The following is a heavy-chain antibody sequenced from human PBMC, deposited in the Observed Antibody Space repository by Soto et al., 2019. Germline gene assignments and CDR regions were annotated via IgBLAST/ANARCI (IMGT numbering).Heavy chain of an antibody. CDR3: ARDQIGVTKFAFDI. D-gene: IGHD4-17*01. V-gene: IGHV4-31*03. CDR1: GGSISSGGYY. CDR2: IYYSGST. J-gene: IGHJ3*02. Sequence: SETLSLTCTVSGGSISSGGYYWSWIRQHPGKGLEWIGYIYYSGSTYYNPSLKSRVTISVDTSKNQFSLKLSSVTAADTAVYYCARDQIGVTKFAFDIWGQGTMVTVSS.